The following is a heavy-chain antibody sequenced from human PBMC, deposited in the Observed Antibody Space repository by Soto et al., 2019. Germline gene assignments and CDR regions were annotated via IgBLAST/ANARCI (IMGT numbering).Heavy chain of an antibody. Sequence: GGSLRLSCSASGFRLDDYAMHWVRQAPGKGLEWVSGITWNSASVGYAASVRGRLTISRDTAKQSLYLQMSSLRVEDTGFYYCTKDKALRKGHYYCDIDVWGPGTTVTVSS. D-gene: IGHD2-15*01. CDR3: TKDKALRKGHYYCDIDV. V-gene: IGHV3-9*01. J-gene: IGHJ6*02. CDR2: ITWNSASV. CDR1: GFRLDDYA.